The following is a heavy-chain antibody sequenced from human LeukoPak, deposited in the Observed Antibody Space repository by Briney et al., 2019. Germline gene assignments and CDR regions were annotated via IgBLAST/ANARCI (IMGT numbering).Heavy chain of an antibody. CDR3: ARSYGYGVDAFDI. D-gene: IGHD5-18*01. CDR2: ISGSGGST. Sequence: GGSLRLSCAASGFTFSSHAMSWVRQAPGKGLEWVSAISGSGGSTYYADSVKGRFTISRDNSKNTLYLQMTSLRAEDTAVYYCARSYGYGVDAFDIWGQGTMVTVSS. J-gene: IGHJ3*02. V-gene: IGHV3-23*01. CDR1: GFTFSSHA.